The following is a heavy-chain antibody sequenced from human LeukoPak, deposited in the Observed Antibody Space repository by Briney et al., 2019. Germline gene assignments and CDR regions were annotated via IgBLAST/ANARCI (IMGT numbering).Heavy chain of an antibody. J-gene: IGHJ6*02. V-gene: IGHV3-23*01. CDR3: ARNQQLGGHSYYYYGMDV. CDR1: GFTFSSYA. Sequence: GGSLRLSCAASGFTFSSYAIAWVRRAPGRGLKWVSTISGSGSMTYYADSVKGRFTISRDSSRNTLYLQMNSLRADDTAIYYCARNQQLGGHSYYYYGMDVWGQGTTVTVSS. D-gene: IGHD3-16*01. CDR2: ISGSGSMT.